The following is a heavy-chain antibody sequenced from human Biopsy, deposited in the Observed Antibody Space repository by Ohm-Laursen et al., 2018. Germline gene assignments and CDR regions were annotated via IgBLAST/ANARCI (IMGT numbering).Heavy chain of an antibody. CDR1: GKTFSDYQ. CDR3: GNEVHGRDY. D-gene: IGHD2-15*01. CDR2: INQAGTT. Sequence: SETLSLTCAVFGKTFSDYQWSWIRQPPGKGLEWIGQINQAGTTNYNPSLKIRVSISADASKYEFSLRLTPVTAADTAVYLCGNEVHGRDYWGLGAQVTVSS. J-gene: IGHJ4*02. V-gene: IGHV4-34*08.